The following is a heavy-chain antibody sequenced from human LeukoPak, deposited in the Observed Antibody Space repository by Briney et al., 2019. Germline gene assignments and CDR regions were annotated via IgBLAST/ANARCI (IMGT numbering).Heavy chain of an antibody. Sequence: GGSLRLSCAASGFTFSSYGMHWVRQAPGKGLEWVAFIRYDGSNKYYADSVKGRFTISRDNAKNSLYLQMNSLRAEDTAVYYCARDSYYDFWSGYPSGAFDIWGQGTMVTVSS. CDR1: GFTFSSYG. V-gene: IGHV3-30*02. D-gene: IGHD3-3*01. J-gene: IGHJ3*02. CDR3: ARDSYYDFWSGYPSGAFDI. CDR2: IRYDGSNK.